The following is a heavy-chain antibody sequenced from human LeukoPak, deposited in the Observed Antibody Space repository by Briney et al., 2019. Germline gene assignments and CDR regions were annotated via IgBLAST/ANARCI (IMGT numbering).Heavy chain of an antibody. D-gene: IGHD5-24*01. CDR3: AKSRGDRERWLHLDS. CDR2: IWYDGNEK. CDR1: GFTFSVYG. J-gene: IGHJ4*02. V-gene: IGHV3-33*06. Sequence: GTSLRLSCVASGFTFSVYGMHWVRQAPGKGLEWVAVIWYDGNEKRYADSVKGRFTISRDNSRNTLYLEMSSLRVEDTAVYYCAKSRGDRERWLHLDSWGQGTLVTVSS.